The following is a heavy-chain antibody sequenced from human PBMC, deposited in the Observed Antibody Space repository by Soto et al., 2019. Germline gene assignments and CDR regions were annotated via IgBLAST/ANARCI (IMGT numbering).Heavy chain of an antibody. Sequence: SETLSLTCAVSGGSISSGGYSWSWIRQPPGKGLEWIGYIYHSGSTYYNPSLKSRVTISVDRSKNQFSLKLSSVTAADTAVYYCARVGDYGDSNFDYWGQGTLVTVSS. J-gene: IGHJ4*02. V-gene: IGHV4-30-2*01. CDR1: GGSISSGGYS. CDR2: IYHSGST. D-gene: IGHD4-17*01. CDR3: ARVGDYGDSNFDY.